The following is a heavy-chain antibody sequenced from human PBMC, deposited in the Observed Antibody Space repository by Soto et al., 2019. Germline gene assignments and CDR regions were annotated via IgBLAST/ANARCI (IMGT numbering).Heavy chain of an antibody. CDR3: ARFSGGSYNTYYFYYGMDV. V-gene: IGHV1-18*01. CDR2: ISAYNGNT. J-gene: IGHJ6*02. Sequence: ASVKVSCKASGYTFTSYGISGARQAPGQGLDWMGWISAYNGNTKYAQDLQGRVTMTTDTSTSTAYMEPRSLRSDDTAVYYCARFSGGSYNTYYFYYGMDVSGQGTTVTVSS. CDR1: GYTFTSYG. D-gene: IGHD2-15*01.